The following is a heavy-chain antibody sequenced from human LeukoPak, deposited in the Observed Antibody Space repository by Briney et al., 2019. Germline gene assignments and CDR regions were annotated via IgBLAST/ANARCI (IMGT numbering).Heavy chain of an antibody. V-gene: IGHV4-59*12. CDR3: ARTRLGYCSSTSCYVFDY. Sequence: SETLSLTCTLSGGSISTYYWSWIRQPPGKGLEWIGYIYHSGSTNYNPSLKSRVTISVDTSKNQFSLKLNSVTAADTAVYYCARTRLGYCSSTSCYVFDYWGQGTLVIVSS. CDR2: IYHSGST. J-gene: IGHJ4*02. D-gene: IGHD2-2*01. CDR1: GGSISTYY.